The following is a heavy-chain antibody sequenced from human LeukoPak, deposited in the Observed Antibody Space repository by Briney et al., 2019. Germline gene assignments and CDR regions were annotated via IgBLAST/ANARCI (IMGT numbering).Heavy chain of an antibody. CDR2: IDPSDSYT. CDR1: GYSFTSYW. J-gene: IGHJ2*01. D-gene: IGHD1-26*01. CDR3: ARSGGSYGSYWYFDL. V-gene: IGHV5-10-1*01. Sequence: GESLKISCKGSGYSFTSYWISWVRRMPGKGLEWMGRIDPSDSYTNYSPSFQGHVTISADKSISTAYLQWSSLKASDTAMYYCARSGGSYGSYWYFDLWGRGTLVTVSS.